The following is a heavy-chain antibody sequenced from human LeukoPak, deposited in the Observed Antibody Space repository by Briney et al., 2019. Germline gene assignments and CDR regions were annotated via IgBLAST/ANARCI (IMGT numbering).Heavy chain of an antibody. CDR2: IRYDGSDK. CDR3: AKDWALYRDYVAYFES. CDR1: GFTFNSYA. D-gene: IGHD4-17*01. V-gene: IGHV3-30*18. Sequence: GGSLRLSCAASGFTFNSYAMHWVRQAPGKGLEWVAVIRYDGSDKYYGDSVKGRFTISRDNSKNTLYLQMNSLRPEDTAVYYCAKDWALYRDYVAYFESWGHGTLVTVSS. J-gene: IGHJ5*01.